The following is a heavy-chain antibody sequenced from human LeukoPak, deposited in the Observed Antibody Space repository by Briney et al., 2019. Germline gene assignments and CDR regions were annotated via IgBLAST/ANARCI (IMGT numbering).Heavy chain of an antibody. CDR1: GFTFSSHS. V-gene: IGHV3-21*01. D-gene: IGHD6-19*01. CDR2: ISSSSSYI. CDR3: ARATAVAGFDY. J-gene: IGHJ4*02. Sequence: GGSLRLSCTASGFTFSSHSMNWVRQAPGKGLEWVSSISSSSSYIYYADSVKGRFTISRDNAKNSLYLQMNSLRAEDTAVYYCARATAVAGFDYWGQGTLVTVSS.